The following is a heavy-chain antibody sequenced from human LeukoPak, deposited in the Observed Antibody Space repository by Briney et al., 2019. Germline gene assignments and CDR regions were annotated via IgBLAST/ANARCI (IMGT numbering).Heavy chain of an antibody. Sequence: GGSLRLSCAASGFTFDDYTMHWVRQAPGKGLEWVSLISWDGGSTYYADSVKGRFTISRDNSKNSLYLQMNSLRTEDTALYYCAKDRELGADYYYMDVWGKGTTVTISS. CDR2: ISWDGGST. D-gene: IGHD1-26*01. CDR3: AKDRELGADYYYMDV. CDR1: GFTFDDYT. V-gene: IGHV3-43*01. J-gene: IGHJ6*03.